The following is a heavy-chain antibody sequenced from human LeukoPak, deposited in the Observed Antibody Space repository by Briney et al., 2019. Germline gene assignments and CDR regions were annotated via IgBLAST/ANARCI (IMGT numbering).Heavy chain of an antibody. J-gene: IGHJ4*02. D-gene: IGHD1-14*01. CDR3: ARGPRNYSDY. Sequence: SETLSLICAVYGGSFSGYYWSWIRQPPGKGLEWIGEIYHSGSTNSNPSLKSRVTISIDTSKNQFSLKLRSVTAADTAVYYCARGPRNYSDYWGQGTLVTVSS. CDR1: GGSFSGYY. V-gene: IGHV4-34*01. CDR2: IYHSGST.